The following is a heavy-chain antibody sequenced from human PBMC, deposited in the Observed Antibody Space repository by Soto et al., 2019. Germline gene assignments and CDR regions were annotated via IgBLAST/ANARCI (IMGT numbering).Heavy chain of an antibody. D-gene: IGHD3-16*01. CDR2: FIAMLGTP. Sequence: QVQLVQSGAEVKKPGSSVKVSCKASGGTFGSHGIAWVRQAPGQGLEWMGGFIAMLGTPTYAKKVQGRATIPGDKSLTSSYLEWRSLRSEDTAVYFGARGARANLAYGGQGTVVTVPS. CDR3: ARGARANLAY. CDR1: GGTFGSHG. V-gene: IGHV1-69*06. J-gene: IGHJ4*02.